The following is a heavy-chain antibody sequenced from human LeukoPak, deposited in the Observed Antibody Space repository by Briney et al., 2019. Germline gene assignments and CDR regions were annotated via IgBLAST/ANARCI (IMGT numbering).Heavy chain of an antibody. CDR3: ARDPPLRAAAGTFYYYYGMDV. Sequence: GASVKVSCKASGYTFTSYDINWLRRATGQELEWMGWMSPNSGNTGYEQKFQGRLTLTRNTSISTAYMELSSLRSEDTAVYYCARDPPLRAAAGTFYYYYGMDVWGQGTTVTVSS. CDR2: MSPNSGNT. V-gene: IGHV1-8*01. CDR1: GYTFTSYD. J-gene: IGHJ6*02. D-gene: IGHD6-13*01.